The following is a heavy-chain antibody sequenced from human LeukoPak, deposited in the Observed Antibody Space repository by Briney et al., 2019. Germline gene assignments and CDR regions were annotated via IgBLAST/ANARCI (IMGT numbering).Heavy chain of an antibody. D-gene: IGHD1-1*01. V-gene: IGHV3-23*01. J-gene: IGHJ5*02. CDR2: ISGGGGST. CDR1: GFTFSSYA. CDR3: AKFDWNDEGWFDP. Sequence: SGGSLRLSCVASGFTFSSYAMSWVRQAPGKGLEWVSGISGGGGSTYYADSVRGRFTISRDNSKNTMYLQMNSLRADDTAVYYCAKFDWNDEGWFDPWGQGTLVTVSS.